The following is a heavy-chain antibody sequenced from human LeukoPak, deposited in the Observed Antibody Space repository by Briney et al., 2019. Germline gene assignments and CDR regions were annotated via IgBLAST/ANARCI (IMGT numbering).Heavy chain of an antibody. CDR1: GYSISSGYY. J-gene: IGHJ4*02. Sequence: PSETLSLTCTVSGYSISSGYYWGWIRQPPGKGLEWIGSIYHSGSTYYNPSLKSRVTISVDTSKNQFSLKLSSVTAADTAVYYCARGGRATVITYWGQGTLVTVSS. D-gene: IGHD4-11*01. CDR2: IYHSGST. V-gene: IGHV4-38-2*02. CDR3: ARGGRATVITY.